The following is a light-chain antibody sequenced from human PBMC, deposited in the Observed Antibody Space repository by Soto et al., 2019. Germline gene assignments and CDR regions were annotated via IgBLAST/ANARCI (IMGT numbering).Light chain of an antibody. CDR3: QQYDGYSGLT. V-gene: IGKV1-5*03. CDR1: QSISYW. J-gene: IGKJ4*01. Sequence: DIPLTQSPSTLSASVGDRVTITCRASQSISYWLAWYQQKAGKAPKLLIYTASNLNSGVPSRFSGSGSGTEFTHTISSLQPDDSATYHCQQYDGYSGLTFGGGTKVEIK. CDR2: TAS.